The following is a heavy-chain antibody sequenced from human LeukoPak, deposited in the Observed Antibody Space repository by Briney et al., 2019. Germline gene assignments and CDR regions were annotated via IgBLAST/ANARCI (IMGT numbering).Heavy chain of an antibody. V-gene: IGHV3-15*01. CDR1: GFTFSNAW. D-gene: IGHD3-3*01. J-gene: IGHJ4*02. CDR2: IKSKTDGGTT. CDR3: TTEYDFWSGYQD. Sequence: PGGSLRLSCAASGFTFSNAWMSWVRQAPGKGLEWVGRIKSKTDGGTTDYAAPVKGRFTISRDDSKNTPYLQMNSLKTEDTAVYYCTTEYDFWSGYQDWGQGTLVTVSS.